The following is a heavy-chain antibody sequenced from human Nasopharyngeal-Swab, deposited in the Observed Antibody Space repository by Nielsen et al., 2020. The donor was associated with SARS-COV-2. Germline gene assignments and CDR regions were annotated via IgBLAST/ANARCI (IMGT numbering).Heavy chain of an antibody. CDR1: GFTFSSYA. J-gene: IGHJ4*02. D-gene: IGHD3-22*01. CDR2: ISGSGGST. CDR3: GKSIYDSSGHTIDY. Sequence: GGSLRLSCAASGFTFSSYAMSWVRQAPGKGLEWVSAISGSGGSTYYADSVKGRSSISRDNSKNTVYLQMNSLRAEDTAVYYCGKSIYDSSGHTIDYWGQGTLVTVSS. V-gene: IGHV3-23*01.